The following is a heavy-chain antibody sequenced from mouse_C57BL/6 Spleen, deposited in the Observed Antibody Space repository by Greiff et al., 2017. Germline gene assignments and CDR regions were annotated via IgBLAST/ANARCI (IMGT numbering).Heavy chain of an antibody. V-gene: IGHV1-72*01. CDR2: FDPNSGGT. D-gene: IGHD1-1*01. Sequence: QVQLQQPGAELVKPGASVKLSCKASGYTFTSYWMHWVKQRPGRGLEWIGRFDPNSGGTKYNEKFKSKATLTVDKPSSSAYMQLSSLTSEDSAVYYWASSARITTVAVDYWGQGTTLTVSS. CDR3: ASSARITTVAVDY. CDR1: GYTFTSYW. J-gene: IGHJ2*01.